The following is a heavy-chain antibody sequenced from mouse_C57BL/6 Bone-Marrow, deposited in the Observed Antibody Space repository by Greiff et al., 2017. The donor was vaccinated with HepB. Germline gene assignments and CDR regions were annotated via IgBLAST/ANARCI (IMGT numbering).Heavy chain of an antibody. J-gene: IGHJ3*01. CDR1: GYSFTGYY. Sequence: VQLQQSGPELVKPGASVKISCKASGYSFTGYYMNWVKQSPEKSLEWIGEINPSTGGTTYNQKFKAKATLTVDKSSSTAYMQLKSLTSEDSAVYYCARRGDGRPEFAYWGQGTLVTVSA. V-gene: IGHV1-42*01. CDR2: INPSTGGT. CDR3: ARRGDGRPEFAY. D-gene: IGHD2-13*01.